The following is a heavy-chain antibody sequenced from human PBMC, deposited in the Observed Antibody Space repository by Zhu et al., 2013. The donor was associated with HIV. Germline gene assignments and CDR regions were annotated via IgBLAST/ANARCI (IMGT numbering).Heavy chain of an antibody. J-gene: IGHJ4*02. CDR2: IEPKNGET. Sequence: QVQLVQSGAEVKKPGASVKVSCKASGYTFTDYFIHWIRQAPGQGLERLGWIEPKNGETHFAQKFQGKVSMTRDKSISTAYMELTRLTSDDTAVYFCARGVSSTWFFDHWGQGTLVIVSS. CDR3: ARGVSSTWFFDH. CDR1: GYTFTDYF. V-gene: IGHV1-2*02. D-gene: IGHD3-22*01.